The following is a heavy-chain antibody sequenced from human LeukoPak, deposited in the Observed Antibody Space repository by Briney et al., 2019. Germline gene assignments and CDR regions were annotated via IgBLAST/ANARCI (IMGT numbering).Heavy chain of an antibody. CDR3: ARYCSGGRCYSGLDY. D-gene: IGHD2-15*01. CDR1: GFIISSYA. J-gene: IGHJ4*02. Sequence: GGSLRLSCAASGFIISSYAMTWVRQAPGKGLEWVSAITGSTYYADSVRGRFTISRDSSKNMLSLQMNSLRAEDTAVYYCARYCSGGRCYSGLDYWGQGTLVTVSS. CDR2: ITGST. V-gene: IGHV3-23*01.